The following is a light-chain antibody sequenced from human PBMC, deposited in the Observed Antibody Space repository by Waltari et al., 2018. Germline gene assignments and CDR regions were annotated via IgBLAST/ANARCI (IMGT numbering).Light chain of an antibody. Sequence: DIQVTQSPSSLSASVGYRVTISCRASQGIMSYLNWYQQKPGKAPNLLIFGASSLQSGVPSRFSGSGFGTDFSLTIRSLQPEDFATYYCQQSYSTPRTFGQGTKLEI. CDR2: GAS. CDR1: QGIMSY. V-gene: IGKV1-39*01. CDR3: QQSYSTPRT. J-gene: IGKJ2*01.